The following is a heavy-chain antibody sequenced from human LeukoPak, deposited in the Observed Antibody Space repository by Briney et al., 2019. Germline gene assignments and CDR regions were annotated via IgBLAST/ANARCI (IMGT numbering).Heavy chain of an antibody. Sequence: PSETLSLTCAVYGGSFSGYYWSWIRQPPGKGLEWIGEINHSGSTNYNPSLKSRVTISVDTSKNQFSLKLSSVTAADTAVYYCARGYDSSGRNNTQGDYFDYWGQGTLVSVSS. CDR1: GGSFSGYY. D-gene: IGHD3-22*01. CDR2: INHSGST. V-gene: IGHV4-34*01. J-gene: IGHJ4*02. CDR3: ARGYDSSGRNNTQGDYFDY.